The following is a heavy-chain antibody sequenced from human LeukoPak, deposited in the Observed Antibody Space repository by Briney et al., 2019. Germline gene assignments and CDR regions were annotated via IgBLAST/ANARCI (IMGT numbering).Heavy chain of an antibody. CDR3: ARGPRIVVVVAAIDY. J-gene: IGHJ4*02. Sequence: GASVKVSCKASGYTFTGYYMHWVRQAPGQGLEWMGWINPNSGGTNYAQKFQGRVTMTRDTSISTAYMELSSLRSEDTAVYYCARGPRIVVVVAAIDYWGQGTLVTVSS. CDR1: GYTFTGYY. CDR2: INPNSGGT. D-gene: IGHD2-15*01. V-gene: IGHV1-2*02.